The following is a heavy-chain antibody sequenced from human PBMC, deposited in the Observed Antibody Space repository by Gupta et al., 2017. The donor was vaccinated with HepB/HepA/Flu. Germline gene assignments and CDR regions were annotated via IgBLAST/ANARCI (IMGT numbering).Heavy chain of an antibody. V-gene: IGHV3-30*18. CDR3: AKDREGSSWGLDP. D-gene: IGHD6-13*01. CDR2: ISYDGSNK. Sequence: QVQLVESGGGVVQPGRSLRLSCAASGLTFSSYGMHWVRPAPGKGLGWVAVISYDGSNKYYADSVKGRFTISRDNSKNTLYLQMNSLRAEDTAVYYCAKDREGSSWGLDPWGQGTLVTVSS. CDR1: GLTFSSYG. J-gene: IGHJ5*02.